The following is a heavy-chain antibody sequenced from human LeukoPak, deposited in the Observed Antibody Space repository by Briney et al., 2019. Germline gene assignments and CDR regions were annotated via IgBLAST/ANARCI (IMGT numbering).Heavy chain of an antibody. D-gene: IGHD5-12*01. Sequence: NPSRTLSLTCAVSGGSISRGSYSWSWIRQPPGRGLEWIGYIYHSGGTYYNPSLKSRVTISVDRSKNQFSLKLSSVTAADTAVYYCARGGGWLRSSDAFEIWGQGTMVTVSS. J-gene: IGHJ3*02. CDR1: GGSISRGSYS. CDR3: ARGGGWLRSSDAFEI. V-gene: IGHV4-30-2*01. CDR2: IYHSGGT.